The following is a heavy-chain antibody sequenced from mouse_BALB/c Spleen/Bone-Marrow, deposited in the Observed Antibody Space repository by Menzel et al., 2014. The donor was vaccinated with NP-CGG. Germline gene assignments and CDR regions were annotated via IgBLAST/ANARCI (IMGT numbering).Heavy chain of an antibody. V-gene: IGHV5-6-4*01. CDR3: SKDGGYDYSYYFDY. J-gene: IGHJ2*01. CDR1: GFTFSAYS. Sequence: EVHLVESGGGLVKPGGSLKLSCAASGFTFSAYSMSWVRQTPEKRLEWVATISSGGHDTYYSESVKGRFTVSRDNVKNTLYLQMDSLRSVDSAVYCCSKDGGYDYSYYFDYWGQGTTLTVPS. CDR2: ISSGGHDT. D-gene: IGHD2-4*01.